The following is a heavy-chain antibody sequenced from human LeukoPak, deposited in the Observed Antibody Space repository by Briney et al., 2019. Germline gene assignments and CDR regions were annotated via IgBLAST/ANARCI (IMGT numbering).Heavy chain of an antibody. D-gene: IGHD3-9*01. J-gene: IGHJ4*02. CDR2: INSDGSST. CDR3: ARVGPHFYDILTGYYISGYYFDY. CDR1: GFTFSSYW. V-gene: IGHV3-74*01. Sequence: GGSLRLSCAASGFTFSSYWMHWVRQAPGKGLVWVSRINSDGSSTSYADSVKGRFTISRDKAKNTLYLQMNSLRAEDTAVYYCARVGPHFYDILTGYYISGYYFDYWGQGTLVTVSS.